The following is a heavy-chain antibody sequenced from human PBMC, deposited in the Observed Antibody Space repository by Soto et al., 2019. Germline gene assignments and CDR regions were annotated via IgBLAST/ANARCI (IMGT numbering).Heavy chain of an antibody. CDR2: IKHDGTDK. CDR3: ARTNAYDY. D-gene: IGHD1-1*01. Sequence: HPGGSLRLSCAASGFTLSSYWMNWVRQAPGKGLEWVANIKHDGTDKYYVDSVKGRFTISRDDAKNSLYLQMNSLRAEDTAVYYCARTNAYDYWGQGTLVTVSS. V-gene: IGHV3-7*03. J-gene: IGHJ4*02. CDR1: GFTLSSYW.